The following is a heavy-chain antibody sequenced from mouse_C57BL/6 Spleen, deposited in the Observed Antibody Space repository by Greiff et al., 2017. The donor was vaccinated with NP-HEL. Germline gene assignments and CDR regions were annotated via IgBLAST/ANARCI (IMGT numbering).Heavy chain of an antibody. J-gene: IGHJ4*01. CDR3: ARSEDDYDPDYYAMDY. D-gene: IGHD2-4*01. CDR2: ISPGDGDT. Sequence: VKLMESGPELVKPGASVKISCKASGYAFSSSWMNWVKQRPGKGLEWIGRISPGDGDTNYIGKFKGKATLTADKSSSTAYMQLSSLTSEYSAVYLWARSEDDYDPDYYAMDYWGKGTSVTVSS. CDR1: GYAFSSSW. V-gene: IGHV1-82*01.